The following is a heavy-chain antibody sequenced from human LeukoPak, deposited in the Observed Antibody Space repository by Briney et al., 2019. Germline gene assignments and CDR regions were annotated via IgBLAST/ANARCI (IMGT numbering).Heavy chain of an antibody. Sequence: GASVKISCKALGYTFTDYFMHWVQQAPGKGLEWVGRVDPEDGKTIYGEKFQGRVTITADTSTDTVYLELSSLKFEDTAVFYCAPSQGIFGVSFDYWGQGTLLSVSS. V-gene: IGHV1-69-2*01. CDR3: APSQGIFGVSFDY. J-gene: IGHJ4*02. CDR2: VDPEDGKT. D-gene: IGHD3-3*01. CDR1: GYTFTDYF.